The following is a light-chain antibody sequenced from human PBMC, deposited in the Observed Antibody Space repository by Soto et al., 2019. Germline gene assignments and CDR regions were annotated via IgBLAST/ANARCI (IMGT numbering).Light chain of an antibody. CDR1: QSVLYSSNNKNC. CDR2: WAS. CDR3: QQYYSTPYT. V-gene: IGKV4-1*01. Sequence: DIVMTQSPDSLAVSLGERATINCKSGQSVLYSSNNKNCLAWDQQKPGQPPKLLIYWASTRESGVPDRFSGSGSGTDFTLTISSLQAADVAVYYCQQYYSTPYTFGQGTKLEIK. J-gene: IGKJ2*01.